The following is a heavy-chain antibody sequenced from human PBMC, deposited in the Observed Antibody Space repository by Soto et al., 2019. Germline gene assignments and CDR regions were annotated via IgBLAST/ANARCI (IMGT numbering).Heavy chain of an antibody. Sequence: GSLRRSCAASGFTFSSYDMGWVRQGPGKGLEWVAVVSIGGSTHYADSVRGRFTISRDNSKNTLSLQMNSLTAEDTAVYFCAKRRGAGGHFDYWGQGALVTVSS. CDR1: GFTFSSYD. V-gene: IGHV3-23*01. D-gene: IGHD2-15*01. CDR3: AKRRGAGGHFDY. J-gene: IGHJ4*02. CDR2: VSIGGST.